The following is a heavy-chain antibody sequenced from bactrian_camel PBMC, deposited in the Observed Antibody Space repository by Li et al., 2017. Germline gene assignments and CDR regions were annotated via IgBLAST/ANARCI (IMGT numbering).Heavy chain of an antibody. J-gene: IGHJ4*01. Sequence: VESGGSLRLSCAASGILFSIFDMYWVRQAPGKGLEWVSTSKARGGFTYYPNSVKGRFTISRDNAKNTLYLQMNGLKPEDTAMYYCATSAGGQNRGRGTQVTVS. CDR2: SKARGGFT. D-gene: IGHD7*01. CDR3: ATSAGGQN. V-gene: IGHV3S29*01. CDR1: GILFSIFD.